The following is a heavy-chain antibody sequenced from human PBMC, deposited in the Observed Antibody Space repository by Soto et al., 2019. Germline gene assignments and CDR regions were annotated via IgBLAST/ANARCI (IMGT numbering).Heavy chain of an antibody. CDR2: ISYDGRNK. Sequence: QVQLVESGGGVVQPGRSLRLSCAASGFTFSSYGMHWVRQAPGKGLEWVAVISYDGRNKYYADSVKGRFTISRDNAKNPLYLQMNILGDEDTAVYYCAKVWVSDCSGGSCYSAHNFDYWGQGTLVTVSS. CDR3: AKVWVSDCSGGSCYSAHNFDY. CDR1: GFTFSSYG. D-gene: IGHD2-15*01. J-gene: IGHJ4*02. V-gene: IGHV3-30*18.